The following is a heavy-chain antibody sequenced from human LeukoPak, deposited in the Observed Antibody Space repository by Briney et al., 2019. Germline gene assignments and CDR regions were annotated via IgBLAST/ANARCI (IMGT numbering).Heavy chain of an antibody. V-gene: IGHV5-51*01. Sequence: HGESLKISCKGSGYSFTSYWIGWVRQLPGKGLEWMGIIYPGDSDTRYGPSFQGQVTISADKSISTAYLQWSSLKASDTAMYYCARLPGIVGAKGAVPYYYYGMDVWGQGTTVTVSS. CDR3: ARLPGIVGAKGAVPYYYYGMDV. J-gene: IGHJ6*02. CDR2: IYPGDSDT. D-gene: IGHD1-26*01. CDR1: GYSFTSYW.